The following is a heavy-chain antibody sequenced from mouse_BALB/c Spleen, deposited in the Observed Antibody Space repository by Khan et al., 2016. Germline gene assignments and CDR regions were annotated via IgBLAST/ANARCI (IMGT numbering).Heavy chain of an antibody. J-gene: IGHJ3*01. Sequence: EGQLQEAGPSLVKPSQTLSLIFSGTGDPITSGYWNWIRKFPGNKLEYMGYICYSGNTYYIPSLKSRISITRDTSKSQHYLQLNSVTTEDTATYYCASDGAYWGQGTLVTVSA. V-gene: IGHV3-8*02. D-gene: IGHD2-3*01. CDR3: ASDGAY. CDR2: ICYSGNT. CDR1: GDPITSGY.